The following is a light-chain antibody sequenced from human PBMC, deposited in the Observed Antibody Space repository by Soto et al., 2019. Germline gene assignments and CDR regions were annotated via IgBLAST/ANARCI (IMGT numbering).Light chain of an antibody. V-gene: IGLV2-23*01. Sequence: QSALTQPASVSGSPGQAITISCTGTGNDVGSYNLFSWYQHHPGKAPKLIIYEGTKWPSGVSNRFSGSKSGNTASLTISGLQAEDEADYYCCSYADTNTYLCGTGTKLTVL. CDR2: EGT. CDR3: CSYADTNTYL. CDR1: GNDVGSYNL. J-gene: IGLJ1*01.